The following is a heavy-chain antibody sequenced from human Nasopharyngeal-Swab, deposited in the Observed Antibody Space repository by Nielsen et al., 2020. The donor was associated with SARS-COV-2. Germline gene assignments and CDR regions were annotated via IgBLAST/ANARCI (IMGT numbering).Heavy chain of an antibody. CDR3: ARWGNSSSWYYFDY. Sequence: SETLSLTCTVSGGSISSYYWSWIRQPPGKGLEWIGYIYYSGSTNYNPSLKSRVTISVDTSKNQFSPKLSSVTAADTAVYYCARWGNSSSWYYFDYWGQGTLVTVSS. J-gene: IGHJ4*02. CDR2: IYYSGST. D-gene: IGHD6-13*01. V-gene: IGHV4-59*12. CDR1: GGSISSYY.